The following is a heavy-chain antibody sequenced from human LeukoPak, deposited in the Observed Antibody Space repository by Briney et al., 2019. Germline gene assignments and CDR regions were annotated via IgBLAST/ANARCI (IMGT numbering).Heavy chain of an antibody. CDR3: ARMMGYYYDSSGYYYSSGY. J-gene: IGHJ4*02. V-gene: IGHV4-34*01. Sequence: PSETLSLTCAVYGGSFSGYYWSWIPQPPGKGLEWIGEINHNGSTNYNPSLKSRVTISVDTSTNQFSLKLSSVTAADTAVYYCARMMGYYYDSSGYYYSSGYWGQGTLVTVSS. CDR2: INHNGST. D-gene: IGHD3-22*01. CDR1: GGSFSGYY.